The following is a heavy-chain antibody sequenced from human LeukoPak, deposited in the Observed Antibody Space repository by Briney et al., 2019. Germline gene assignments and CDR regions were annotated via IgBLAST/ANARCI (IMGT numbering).Heavy chain of an antibody. CDR3: ARDSTMIVVVITKEGAFDI. Sequence: ASVKVSCKASGYTFTSYGISWVRQAPGQGLEWMGWISGYNGNTNYAQKVQGRVTMTTDTSTNTAYMELRSLRADDTAVYYCARDSTMIVVVITKEGAFDIWGQGTMVTVSS. CDR2: ISGYNGNT. D-gene: IGHD3-22*01. J-gene: IGHJ3*02. V-gene: IGHV1-18*01. CDR1: GYTFTSYG.